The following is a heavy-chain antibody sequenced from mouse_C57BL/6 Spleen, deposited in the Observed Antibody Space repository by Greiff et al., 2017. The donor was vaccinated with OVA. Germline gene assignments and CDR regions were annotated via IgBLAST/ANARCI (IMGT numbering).Heavy chain of an antibody. CDR1: GFTFSDYG. V-gene: IGHV5-17*01. CDR2: ISSGSSTI. Sequence: EVQGVESGGGLVKPGGSLKLSCAASGFTFSDYGMHWVRQAPEKGLEWVAYISSGSSTIYYADTVKGRFTISRDNAKNTLFLQMTSLRSEDTAMYYCAEGNYDGSSYGFAYWGQGTLVTVSA. CDR3: AEGNYDGSSYGFAY. J-gene: IGHJ3*01. D-gene: IGHD1-1*01.